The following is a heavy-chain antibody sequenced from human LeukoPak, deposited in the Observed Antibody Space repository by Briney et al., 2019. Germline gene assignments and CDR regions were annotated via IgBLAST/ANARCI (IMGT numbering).Heavy chain of an antibody. CDR3: ARVGSGSSVY. Sequence: GGSLRLSCAASGFTFSSYWMHWGRQAPGKGLVWVSRINIDGSSTSYADSVKGRFTISRDNAKNTRYLQMNSLRAEDTAVYYCARVGSGSSVYWGQGTLVTVSS. J-gene: IGHJ4*02. CDR2: INIDGSST. D-gene: IGHD6-6*01. V-gene: IGHV3-74*01. CDR1: GFTFSSYW.